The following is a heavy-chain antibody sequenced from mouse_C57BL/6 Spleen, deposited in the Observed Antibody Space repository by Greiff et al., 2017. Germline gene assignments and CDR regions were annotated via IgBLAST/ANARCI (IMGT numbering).Heavy chain of an antibody. J-gene: IGHJ1*03. V-gene: IGHV1-39*01. Sequence: EVQLQQSGPELVKPGASVKISCKASGYSFTDYNMNWVKQSNGTSLEWIGVINPNYGTTSYNQKFKGKATLTVDQSSSTAYMQLNSLTSEDSAVYYCAHYYGSVWYFDVWGTGTTVTVSS. D-gene: IGHD1-1*01. CDR3: AHYYGSVWYFDV. CDR2: INPNYGTT. CDR1: GYSFTDYN.